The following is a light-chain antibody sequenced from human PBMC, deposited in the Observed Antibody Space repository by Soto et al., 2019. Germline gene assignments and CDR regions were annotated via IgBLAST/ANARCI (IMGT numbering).Light chain of an antibody. J-gene: IGLJ1*01. CDR1: SSNIGAGYE. V-gene: IGLV1-40*01. CDR3: QSYDNSLSGSYV. Sequence: QSVLTQPPSVSGAPGERCTISCTGSSSNIGAGYEVHWYQQLPGTSPKLLIYEDTDRPSGVPDRFSGSKSGTSASLAITGLLAEDEADYYCQSYDNSLSGSYVFGTGTKLTVL. CDR2: EDT.